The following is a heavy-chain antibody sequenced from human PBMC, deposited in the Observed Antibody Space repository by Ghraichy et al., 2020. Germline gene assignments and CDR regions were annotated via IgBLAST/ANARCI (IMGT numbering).Heavy chain of an antibody. CDR3: ARGEGTSDAFDI. CDR1: GGTFSSYA. CDR2: IIPIFGTA. V-gene: IGHV1-69*13. J-gene: IGHJ3*02. D-gene: IGHD3-10*01. Sequence: SVKVSCKASGGTFSSYAISWVRQASGQGLEWMGGIIPIFGTAHYAQKFQGRVTITADEFTSTAYMELSSLRSEDTAVYYCARGEGTSDAFDIWGQGTMVTVSS.